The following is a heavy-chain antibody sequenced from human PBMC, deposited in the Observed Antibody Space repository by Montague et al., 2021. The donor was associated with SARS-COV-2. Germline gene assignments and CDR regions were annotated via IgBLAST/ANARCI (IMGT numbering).Heavy chain of an antibody. J-gene: IGHJ6*02. Sequence: SETLSLTCTVSGGSISSYFWSWIRQPPGKGLEWIGPIYYSGTTNYSPSXXSRVTISVDTSKNQFSLKLSSVTAADTAVYYCARVVRYYDFWSGYTEYYYYGMDVWGQGTTVTVSS. CDR3: ARVVRYYDFWSGYTEYYYYGMDV. CDR2: IYYSGTT. V-gene: IGHV4-59*01. CDR1: GGSISSYF. D-gene: IGHD3-3*01.